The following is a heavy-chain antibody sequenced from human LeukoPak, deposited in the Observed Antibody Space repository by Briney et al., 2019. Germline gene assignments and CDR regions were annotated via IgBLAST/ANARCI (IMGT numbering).Heavy chain of an antibody. J-gene: IGHJ4*02. CDR1: GFTFSSFE. CDR2: MSSRDNTR. CDR3: ARGFGRFGHRFGY. V-gene: IGHV3-48*03. Sequence: GGSLRLSCAASGFTFSSFEMDWVRQAPGKGLEWISYMSSRDNTRYYAECVRGRFTMARDNAKNSLSLQMNGLRVEATAVYYCARGFGRFGHRFGYLGQGTLVTVSS. D-gene: IGHD3-10*01.